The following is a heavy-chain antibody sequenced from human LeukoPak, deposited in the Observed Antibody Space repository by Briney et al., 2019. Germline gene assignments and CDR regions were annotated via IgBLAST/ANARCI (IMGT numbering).Heavy chain of an antibody. D-gene: IGHD3-3*01. Sequence: GGSLRLSCAASGFTFNDYTMTWVHQAPGKGLEWVSSITGDCNYIFYADSVKGRFTISRDNAQNSLFLELNSLRSEDTAVYYCARERNFYYFDYWGQGALVTVSS. CDR2: ITGDCNYI. V-gene: IGHV3-21*01. J-gene: IGHJ4*02. CDR3: ARERNFYYFDY. CDR1: GFTFNDYT.